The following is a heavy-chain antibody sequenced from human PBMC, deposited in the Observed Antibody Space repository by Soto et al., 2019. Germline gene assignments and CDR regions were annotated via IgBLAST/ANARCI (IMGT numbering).Heavy chain of an antibody. CDR2: ISGSGGST. V-gene: IGHV3-23*01. CDR3: AKGDGDYEHHFDL. Sequence: EVQLLESGGGLVQPGGSLRLSCVASGFTFSSYAMSWVRQAPGKGLEWVSAISGSGGSTYYADSVKGRFTISRDNSKNTLYLQMNSLRAEDTAVYYCAKGDGDYEHHFDLWGRGTLVTVSS. J-gene: IGHJ2*01. CDR1: GFTFSSYA. D-gene: IGHD4-17*01.